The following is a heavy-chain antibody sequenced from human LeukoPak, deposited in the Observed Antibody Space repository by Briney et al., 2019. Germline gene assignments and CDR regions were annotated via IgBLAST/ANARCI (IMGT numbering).Heavy chain of an antibody. Sequence: GRSLRLSCAASGFTFSRYSMHWVRQAPGKGLEYVSAISNNGGSTYYAKSVKGRFTISRDNSKNTLYLQMGSLRAEDMAVYYCARTSIAAREADYWGQGTLVTVSS. CDR3: ARTSIAAREADY. J-gene: IGHJ4*02. V-gene: IGHV3-64*01. CDR1: GFTFSRYS. D-gene: IGHD6-6*01. CDR2: ISNNGGST.